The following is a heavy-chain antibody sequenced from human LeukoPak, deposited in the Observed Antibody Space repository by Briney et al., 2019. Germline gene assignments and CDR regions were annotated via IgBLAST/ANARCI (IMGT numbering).Heavy chain of an antibody. CDR1: GFTLSDYG. J-gene: IGHJ4*02. Sequence: GGSLRLSCAASGFTLSDYGMHWVRQAPGKGLEWVSFIRFEGTTKYYADSVKGRFSISRDTSKNTVFLQMNSLRVEDTAVYYCVKTPSTSGSGWFGYFDHWGQGTLVTVSS. V-gene: IGHV3-30*02. CDR2: IRFEGTTK. CDR3: VKTPSTSGSGWFGYFDH. D-gene: IGHD6-19*01.